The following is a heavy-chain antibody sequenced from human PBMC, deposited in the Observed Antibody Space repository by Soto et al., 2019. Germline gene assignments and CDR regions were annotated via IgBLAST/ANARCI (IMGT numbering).Heavy chain of an antibody. D-gene: IGHD3-22*01. CDR3: ARRKRAYYDSSGLDY. CDR1: GYTFTSSG. J-gene: IGHJ4*02. CDR2: IIAYNGNT. V-gene: IGHV1-18*04. Sequence: ASVKVSCKASGYTFTSSGISWVRQAPEQGLEWMVWIIAYNGNTNTAQKLQGRVTMPTDTSTSTAYMELRSLRSDDTAGYYCARRKRAYYDSSGLDYGGQGTLDTVSS.